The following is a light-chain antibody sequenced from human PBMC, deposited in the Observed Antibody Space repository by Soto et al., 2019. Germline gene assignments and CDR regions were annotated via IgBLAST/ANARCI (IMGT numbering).Light chain of an antibody. Sequence: QSALTQPASVSGSPGQSITISCTGTSSDVGGYNYVSWYQQHPGKAPKLMIYEFSNRPSGVSNRFSGYKSGNTASLTISGLQADDEADYYCSSYTSSSTYVFGTGTKLTVL. J-gene: IGLJ1*01. CDR3: SSYTSSSTYV. V-gene: IGLV2-14*01. CDR1: SSDVGGYNY. CDR2: EFS.